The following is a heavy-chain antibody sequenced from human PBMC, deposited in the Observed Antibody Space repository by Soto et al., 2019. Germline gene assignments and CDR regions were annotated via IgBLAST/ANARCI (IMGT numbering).Heavy chain of an antibody. J-gene: IGHJ5*02. D-gene: IGHD2-2*01. CDR1: GGSISSGGSS. CDR2: IYHSGST. CDR3: ARESSTGNWFAP. V-gene: IGHV4-30-2*01. Sequence: SETLSLTCAVSGGSISSGGSSWSWIRQPPGKGLEWIGYIYHSGSTYYNPSLKSRVTISVDRSKNQFSLKLSSVTAADTAVYYCARESSTGNWFAPWGQGTLVTVSS.